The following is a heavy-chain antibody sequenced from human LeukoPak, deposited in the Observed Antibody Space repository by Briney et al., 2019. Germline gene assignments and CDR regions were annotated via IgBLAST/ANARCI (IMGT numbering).Heavy chain of an antibody. CDR2: INTSDGGT. J-gene: IGHJ4*02. D-gene: IGHD2-21*02. CDR3: GRDDGYCGGDCYSGVDY. Sequence: ASVKVSCKASGYMFTNYYMHWVRQAPGQGLEWMGVINTSDGGTSYAQKFQGRVTVTRDTSTSTVYMELSSLRSEDTAVYYCGRDDGYCGGDCYSGVDYFGQGTLVTVSS. CDR1: GYMFTNYY. V-gene: IGHV1-46*01.